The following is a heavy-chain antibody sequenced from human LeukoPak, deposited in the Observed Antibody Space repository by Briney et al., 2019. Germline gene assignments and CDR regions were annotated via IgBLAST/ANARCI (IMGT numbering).Heavy chain of an antibody. CDR3: ARDATPGGSIDY. Sequence: ASVKVSCKASGGTFSSYAISWVRQAPGQGLEWMGIINPSGGSTSYAQKFQGRVTMTRDTSTSTVYMELSSLRSEDTAVYYCARDATPGGSIDYWGQGTLVTVSS. CDR2: INPSGGST. J-gene: IGHJ4*02. D-gene: IGHD3-10*01. V-gene: IGHV1-46*01. CDR1: GGTFSSYA.